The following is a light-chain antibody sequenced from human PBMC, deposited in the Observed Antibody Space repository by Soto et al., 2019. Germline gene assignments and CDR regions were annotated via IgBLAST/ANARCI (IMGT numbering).Light chain of an antibody. Sequence: DIQMTQSPSTLSASVGDRVTITCRASQSISNWLAWYQQKPGKAPKLLIYDASSLESGVPSRFSGSGSGTEFTLTINSLQPDDFATYYCQQYNSYLGGTLGQGTKVDIK. CDR2: DAS. CDR1: QSISNW. J-gene: IGKJ1*01. CDR3: QQYNSYLGGT. V-gene: IGKV1-5*01.